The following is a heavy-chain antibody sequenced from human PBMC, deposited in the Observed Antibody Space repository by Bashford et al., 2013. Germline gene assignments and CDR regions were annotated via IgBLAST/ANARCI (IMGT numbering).Heavy chain of an antibody. Sequence: SVKVSCKASGGTFSSYAISWVRQAPGQGLEWMGGIIPIFGTANYAQKFQGRVTITADESTSTAYMELSSLRSEDTAVYYCARDLGREDAFDIWGQGTMVTVSS. CDR1: GGTFSSYA. V-gene: IGHV1-69*13. J-gene: IGHJ3*02. CDR2: IIPIFGTA. D-gene: IGHD1-26*01. CDR3: ARDLGREDAFDI.